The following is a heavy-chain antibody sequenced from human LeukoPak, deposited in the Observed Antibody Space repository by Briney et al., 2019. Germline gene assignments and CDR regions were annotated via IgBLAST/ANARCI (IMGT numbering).Heavy chain of an antibody. Sequence: GGSLRLSCAACGFTFSSYGMHWVRQAPGKGVEGVAVISYDGSNKYYADSVKGRFTISRDNSKNTLYLQMNSLRAEDTAVYYCAKISWDGRGTFYWGQGTLVTVSS. CDR3: AKISWDGRGTFY. D-gene: IGHD2-15*01. CDR2: ISYDGSNK. V-gene: IGHV3-30*18. J-gene: IGHJ4*02. CDR1: GFTFSSYG.